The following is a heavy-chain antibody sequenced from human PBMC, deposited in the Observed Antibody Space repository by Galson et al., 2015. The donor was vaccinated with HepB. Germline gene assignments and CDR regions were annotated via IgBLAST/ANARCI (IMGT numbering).Heavy chain of an antibody. CDR1: GYKFVNYW. V-gene: IGHV5-10-1*01. D-gene: IGHD3-22*01. Sequence: QSGAEVKKPGESLNISRKGSGYKFVNYWITWVRQKPGKGLEWLGRIDPSDSETKYNLSLQGHVTLSADKSINTAYLQWTSVEASDSAIYYCARQVTGPESSGPLGWFDSWGQGSLVTVYS. CDR2: IDPSDSET. J-gene: IGHJ5*01. CDR3: ARQVTGPESSGPLGWFDS.